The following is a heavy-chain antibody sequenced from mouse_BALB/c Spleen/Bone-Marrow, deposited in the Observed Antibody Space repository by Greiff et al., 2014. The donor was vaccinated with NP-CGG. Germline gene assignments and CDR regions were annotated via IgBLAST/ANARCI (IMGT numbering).Heavy chain of an antibody. D-gene: IGHD2-14*01. Sequence: EVKLEESGAELVKPGASVKLSCTGSGFNIKDTYMHWVKQRPEQGLEWIGRIDPANGNSKYDPKFQGKATITADTFSNTAYLQLSSLTSEDTAVYYCARGYRYTWFAYWGQGTLVTVSA. V-gene: IGHV14-3*02. J-gene: IGHJ3*01. CDR3: ARGYRYTWFAY. CDR2: IDPANGNS. CDR1: GFNIKDTY.